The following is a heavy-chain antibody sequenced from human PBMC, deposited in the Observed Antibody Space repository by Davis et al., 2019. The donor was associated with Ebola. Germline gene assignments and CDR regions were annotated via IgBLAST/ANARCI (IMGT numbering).Heavy chain of an antibody. CDR2: IIPIFGTA. CDR1: GGTISSYA. CDR3: AREIGCSGGSCYSPYYYYYGMDV. J-gene: IGHJ6*04. D-gene: IGHD2-15*01. V-gene: IGHV1-69*13. Sequence: SVKVSCKASGGTISSYAISWLRQAPGQGLEWMGGIIPIFGTANFAQKFQGRVTITADESTSTAYMELRSLRSDDTAVYYCAREIGCSGGSCYSPYYYYYGMDVWGKGTTVTVSS.